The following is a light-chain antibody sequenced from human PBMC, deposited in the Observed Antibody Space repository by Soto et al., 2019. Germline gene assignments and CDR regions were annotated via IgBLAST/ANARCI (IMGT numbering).Light chain of an antibody. CDR1: QSVSSY. J-gene: IGKJ3*01. V-gene: IGKV3-11*01. CDR2: DAS. CDR3: QQRSNSPAFT. Sequence: EIVLTQSPATLSLSPGERATLSCRASQSVSSYLAWYQQKPGQAPRLLIYDASNRATGIPARFSGSGSGTDFTLTISSLEPEDFAVYYCQQRSNSPAFTFGSGTKVDIK.